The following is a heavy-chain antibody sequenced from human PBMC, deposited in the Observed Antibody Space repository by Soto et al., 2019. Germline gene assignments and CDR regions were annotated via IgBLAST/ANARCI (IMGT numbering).Heavy chain of an antibody. D-gene: IGHD4-17*01. V-gene: IGHV4-34*01. CDR3: ARLTTVTLTGGNFDY. J-gene: IGHJ4*02. CDR2: INHSGST. Sequence: QVQLQQWGAGLLKPSETLSLTCAVYGGSFSGYYWSWIRQPPEKGLEWIGEINHSGSTNYNPSLKSRVTISVDTSKNQLSLKLSSVTAADTAVYYCARLTTVTLTGGNFDYWGQGTLVTVSS. CDR1: GGSFSGYY.